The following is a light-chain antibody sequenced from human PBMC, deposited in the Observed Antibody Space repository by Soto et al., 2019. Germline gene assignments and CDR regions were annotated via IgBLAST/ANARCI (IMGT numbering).Light chain of an antibody. J-gene: IGLJ1*01. V-gene: IGLV1-40*01. CDR3: QSYDSSLSGYV. CDR1: SSNIGTGSD. Sequence: SVVTQPPSVSGAPGQRVTISCTGSSSNIGTGSDVHWYQHLPGTAPKLLIYGNTNRPSGVPDRFSASKSGTSASLAITGLQAEDEADYYCQSYDSSLSGYVFGTGTKVTVL. CDR2: GNT.